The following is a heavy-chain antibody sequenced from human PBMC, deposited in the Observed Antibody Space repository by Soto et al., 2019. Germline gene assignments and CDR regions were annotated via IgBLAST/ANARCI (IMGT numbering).Heavy chain of an antibody. CDR2: LWYDGRNE. Sequence: GGSLRLSCVASGFTFSSYGMHWVRQAPGKGLEWVAFLWYDGRNENYTDSVKGRFTISRDNSKNTLYLQMNSLRADGTAVYYRARGTATDGLDSWGQGTLVTVSS. CDR1: GFTFSSYG. V-gene: IGHV3-33*01. D-gene: IGHD2-21*02. CDR3: ARGTATDGLDS. J-gene: IGHJ5*01.